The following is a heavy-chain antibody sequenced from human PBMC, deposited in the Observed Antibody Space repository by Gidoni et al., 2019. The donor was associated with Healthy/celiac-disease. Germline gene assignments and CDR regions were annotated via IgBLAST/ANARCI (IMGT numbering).Heavy chain of an antibody. D-gene: IGHD3-10*01. CDR1: GGSFSGYY. J-gene: IGHJ4*02. Sequence: QVQLQQRGAGLLKPSETLSLTCAVSGGSFSGYYWSWIRQPPGKGLEWIGQINHSGSTNYNPSLKSRVTISVDTSKNQFSLKLSSVTAADTAVYYCATAPHYGSGSDYNDYWGQGTLVTVSS. V-gene: IGHV4-34*01. CDR3: ATAPHYGSGSDYNDY. CDR2: INHSGST.